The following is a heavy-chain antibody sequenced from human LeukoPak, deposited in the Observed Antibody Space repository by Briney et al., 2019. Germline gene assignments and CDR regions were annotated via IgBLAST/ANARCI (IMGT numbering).Heavy chain of an antibody. D-gene: IGHD1-14*01. V-gene: IGHV3-7*01. CDR2: IKQDGSEK. CDR3: AGEVRGRRRGQNWFDP. J-gene: IGHJ5*02. CDR1: GFTFSSYW. Sequence: PGGSLRLSCAASGFTFSSYWMSWVRQAPGKGLEWVANIKQDGSEKYYVDSVKGRFTISRDNAKNSLYLQMNSLRAEDTAVYYCAGEVRGRRRGQNWFDPWGQGTLVTVPS.